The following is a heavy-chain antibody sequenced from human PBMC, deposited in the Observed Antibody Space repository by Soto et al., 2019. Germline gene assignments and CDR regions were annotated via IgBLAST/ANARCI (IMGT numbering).Heavy chain of an antibody. Sequence: PGGSLRLSCAASGFTFSSYSMNWVRQAPGKGLEWVSSISSSSSYIYYADSVKGRFTISRDNAKNSLYLQMNSLRAEDTAVYYCARSSPNLYCSSTSCYLDYYYGMDVWGQGTTVTVSS. D-gene: IGHD2-2*01. CDR3: ARSSPNLYCSSTSCYLDYYYGMDV. CDR2: ISSSSSYI. V-gene: IGHV3-21*01. CDR1: GFTFSSYS. J-gene: IGHJ6*02.